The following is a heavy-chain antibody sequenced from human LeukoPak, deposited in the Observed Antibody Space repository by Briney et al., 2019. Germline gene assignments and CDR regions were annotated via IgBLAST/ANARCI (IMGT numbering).Heavy chain of an antibody. D-gene: IGHD2-15*01. Sequence: PGGSLRLSCAASGFTFSRYTMFWLRQAPGMGLEWVSYISSSGTAMDYADSVKGRITISRDNAKNSLYLQMNSLRAEDTAVYYCARVSYSPSPTPFDYWGQGTRVTVSS. J-gene: IGHJ4*02. CDR1: GFTFSRYT. CDR2: ISSSGTAM. V-gene: IGHV3-48*01. CDR3: ARVSYSPSPTPFDY.